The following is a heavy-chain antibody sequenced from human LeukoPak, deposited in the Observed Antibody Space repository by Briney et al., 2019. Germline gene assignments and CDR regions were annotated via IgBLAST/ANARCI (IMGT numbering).Heavy chain of an antibody. CDR3: AKENTKTPIRPGEATVTKGYFDY. CDR1: GFTFSDYY. D-gene: IGHD4-17*01. V-gene: IGHV3-11*01. CDR2: ISSSGSTI. J-gene: IGHJ4*02. Sequence: GGSLRLSCAASGFTFSDYYMSWIRQAPGKGLEWVSYISSSGSTIYYADSVKGRFTISRDNSKNTLYLQMNSLRAEDTAVYYCAKENTKTPIRPGEATVTKGYFDYWGQGTLVTVSS.